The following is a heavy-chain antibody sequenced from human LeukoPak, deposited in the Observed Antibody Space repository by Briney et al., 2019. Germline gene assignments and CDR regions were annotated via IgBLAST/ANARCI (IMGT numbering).Heavy chain of an antibody. CDR2: IKNKIDGGTT. D-gene: IGHD1-26*01. J-gene: IGHJ3*02. V-gene: IGHV3-15*01. CDR3: ATAMCDLLRSLDAFDI. CDR1: GFTFSYAR. Sequence: PGGSLRLSCAASGFTFSYARMSWVRQAPGKGLEWVGLIKNKIDGGTTDYAAPVKGRFTISRDDSKNTLYLQMNSLKTEDIDIYYCATAMCDLLRSLDAFDIWGQGTVVTVSS.